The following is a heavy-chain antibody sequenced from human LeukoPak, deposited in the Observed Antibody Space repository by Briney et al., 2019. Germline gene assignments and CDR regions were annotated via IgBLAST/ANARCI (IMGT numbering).Heavy chain of an antibody. J-gene: IGHJ5*02. Sequence: SETLSLNCTVSGGSVASGGYSWTWLRQPPGKGLEWIGGIYETGYSHCDPTLKSRVTISVYFAQNHFSLSLTTVSAADTAVYYCARRTGWVDPWGQGTLVTVSS. CDR1: GGSVASGGYS. V-gene: IGHV4-30-2*01. CDR3: ARRTGWVDP. CDR2: IYETGYS.